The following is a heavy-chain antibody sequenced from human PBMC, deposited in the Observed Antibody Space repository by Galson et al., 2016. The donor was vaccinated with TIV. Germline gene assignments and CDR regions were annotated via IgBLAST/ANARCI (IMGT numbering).Heavy chain of an antibody. Sequence: SVKVSCKVSGDSLSDLSMHWVRQAPGKGLEWMGGFDPEQHKKIYAQKLQGRVTSTEDTSTDTAFLEPSSLSFEDTAVYYCASVAWFPGLSLDNWGQGTLVIVSS. CDR1: GDSLSDLS. CDR3: ASVAWFPGLSLDN. J-gene: IGHJ4*02. CDR2: FDPEQHKK. V-gene: IGHV1-24*01. D-gene: IGHD2/OR15-2a*01.